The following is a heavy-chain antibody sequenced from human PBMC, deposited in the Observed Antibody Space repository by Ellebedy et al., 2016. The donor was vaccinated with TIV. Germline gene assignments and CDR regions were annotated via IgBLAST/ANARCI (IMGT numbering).Heavy chain of an antibody. CDR1: GFTLEDHG. CDR3: VRGYSYGGFYYGMEV. D-gene: IGHD1-26*01. CDR2: INWNGGST. J-gene: IGHJ6*02. Sequence: GESLKISXSVSGFTLEDHGMSWVRQVPGKGLEWVSGINWNGGSTGYADSVQGRFTIYKDNAKNSVYLEMNSLRVEDTALYYCVRGYSYGGFYYGMEVWGQGTTVIVSS. V-gene: IGHV3-20*04.